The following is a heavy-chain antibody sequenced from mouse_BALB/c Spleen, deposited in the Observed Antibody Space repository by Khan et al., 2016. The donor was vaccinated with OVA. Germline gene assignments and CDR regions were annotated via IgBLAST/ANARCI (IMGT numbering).Heavy chain of an antibody. J-gene: IGHJ2*01. CDR3: ARTARIKY. CDR2: ISYSGST. D-gene: IGHD1-2*01. V-gene: IGHV3-2*02. CDR1: GYSITSGYG. Sequence: EVQLQESGPGLVKPSQSLSLTCTVTGYSITSGYGWNWIRQFPGNKLEWMCYISYSGSTKYNPSLKSRISFPLDTSKNHFFLQLNSVTTKDTATNYDARTARIKYWGQGTTLTVSS.